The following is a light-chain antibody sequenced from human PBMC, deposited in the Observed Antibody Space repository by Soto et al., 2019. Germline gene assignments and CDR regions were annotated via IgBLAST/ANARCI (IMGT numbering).Light chain of an antibody. Sequence: QSALTQPASVSGSPGQSITISCTGTSSDVGGYKYVSWYQQHPGKAPKLMIYEVSNRPSGVSNRFSGSKSGNTASLTISGLQVEDEADYYCCSYAGTYTWVFGGGAKLIVL. CDR2: EVS. V-gene: IGLV2-14*01. CDR3: CSYAGTYTWV. CDR1: SSDVGGYKY. J-gene: IGLJ3*02.